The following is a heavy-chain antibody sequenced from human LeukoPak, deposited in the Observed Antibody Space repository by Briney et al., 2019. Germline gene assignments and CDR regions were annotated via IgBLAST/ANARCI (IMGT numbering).Heavy chain of an antibody. V-gene: IGHV3-30*04. Sequence: GGSLRLSCAASGFTFSSYAMHWVRQAPGKGLEWVSVITYNGSNKYYADSVKGRFTISRDNSKNTLYLQMNSLRAEDTAVYYCARSSRWSLCSFDYWGQGTLVTVSS. CDR1: GFTFSSYA. J-gene: IGHJ4*01. CDR3: ARSSRWSLCSFDY. D-gene: IGHD2/OR15-2a*01. CDR2: ITYNGSNK.